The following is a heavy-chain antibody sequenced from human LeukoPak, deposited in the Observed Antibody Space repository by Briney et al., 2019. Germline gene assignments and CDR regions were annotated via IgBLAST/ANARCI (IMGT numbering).Heavy chain of an antibody. CDR2: IYYSGST. Sequence: PSETLSLTCTVSGGSISSGGYYWSWIRQHPGKGLEWIGYIYYSGSTYYNPSLKSRVTISVDTPKNQFSLKLSSVTAADTAVYYCARQTVTTVAFDIWGQGTMVTVSS. V-gene: IGHV4-31*03. D-gene: IGHD4-17*01. J-gene: IGHJ3*02. CDR3: ARQTVTTVAFDI. CDR1: GGSISSGGYY.